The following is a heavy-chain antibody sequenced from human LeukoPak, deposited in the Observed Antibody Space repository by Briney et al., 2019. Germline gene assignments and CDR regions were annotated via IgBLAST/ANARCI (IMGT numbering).Heavy chain of an antibody. D-gene: IGHD4/OR15-4a*01. CDR3: AIDEPNYAPYDFDY. CDR2: IKSKADGETT. J-gene: IGHJ4*02. Sequence: GGSLRLSCASSRFTFSNAWMNWVRQAPGKGLEWVGRIKSKADGETTDYAAPVKGRFTISRDDSNNMVYLQMNSLKIEDTAVYYCAIDEPNYAPYDFDYWGQGTLVTVSS. CDR1: RFTFSNAW. V-gene: IGHV3-15*01.